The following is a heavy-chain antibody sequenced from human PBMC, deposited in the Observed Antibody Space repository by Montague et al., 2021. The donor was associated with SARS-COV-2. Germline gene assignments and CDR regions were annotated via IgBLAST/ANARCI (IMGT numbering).Heavy chain of an antibody. D-gene: IGHD5-18*01. CDR3: ARGGGYSYGAHDY. V-gene: IGHV4-34*01. Sequence: SETLSLTCVVYGGSFSGYYWSWIRQPPGKGLEWIGEINHSGSTNYNPSLKSRVTISVDTSKKQFSLSLNSVTAADTAVYYCARGGGYSYGAHDYWGQGTLVTVSS. CDR2: INHSGST. CDR1: GGSFSGYY. J-gene: IGHJ4*02.